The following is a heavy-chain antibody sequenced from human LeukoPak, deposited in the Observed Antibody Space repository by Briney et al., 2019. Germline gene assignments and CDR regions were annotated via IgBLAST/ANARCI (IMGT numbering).Heavy chain of an antibody. V-gene: IGHV1-24*01. CDR2: FDPEDGET. J-gene: IGHJ4*02. Sequence: ASVKDSCKVSGYTLTELSMHWVRQAPGKGLEWMGGFDPEDGETIYAQKFQGRVTMTEDTSTDTAYMELSSLRSEDTAVYYCATRPLGITGTDYWGQGTLVTVSS. D-gene: IGHD1-20*01. CDR3: ATRPLGITGTDY. CDR1: GYTLTELS.